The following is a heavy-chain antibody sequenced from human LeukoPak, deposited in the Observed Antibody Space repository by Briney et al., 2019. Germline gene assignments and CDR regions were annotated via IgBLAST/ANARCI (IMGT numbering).Heavy chain of an antibody. CDR1: GLTFSSYS. CDR2: ISSSISYI. J-gene: IGHJ5*02. V-gene: IGHV3-21*01. CDR3: ARDGSVQEMSTIPNET. D-gene: IGHD5-24*01. Sequence: VGCLSLSCAPSGLTFSSYSMNWVRQAPGEGLEWVSSISSSISYIYYADSVKGRFTNSRDNAKNSLYLQMNSLRAEDTAVYSCARDGSVQEMSTIPNETWGQGTLVTVSS.